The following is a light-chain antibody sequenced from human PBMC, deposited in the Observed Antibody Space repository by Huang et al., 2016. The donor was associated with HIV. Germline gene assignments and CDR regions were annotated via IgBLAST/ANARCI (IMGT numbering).Light chain of an antibody. CDR3: QQSYISPWT. CDR1: QSVGNS. Sequence: DIQMTQSPSPLSASVGDSVTITCRTSQSVGNSLNWYQQKPGKAPELLIYASSLQAWVSSRFSGSGSGTDFTLIISSLQPEDFATYYCQQSYISPWTFGQGTKVDLK. J-gene: IGKJ1*01. V-gene: IGKV1-39*01. CDR2: AS.